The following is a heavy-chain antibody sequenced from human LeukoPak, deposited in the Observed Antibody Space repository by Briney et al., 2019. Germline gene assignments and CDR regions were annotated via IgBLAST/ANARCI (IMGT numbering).Heavy chain of an antibody. CDR3: ARDYDSSGYYPIYYFDY. J-gene: IGHJ4*02. D-gene: IGHD3-22*01. V-gene: IGHV1-2*02. Sequence: AASVKVSCKASGYTFTGYYMHWVRQAPGQGLEWMGWFNPNSGGTNYAQKFQGRVTMTRDTSISTAYMELSRLRSDDTAVYYCARDYDSSGYYPIYYFDYWGQGTLVTVSS. CDR2: FNPNSGGT. CDR1: GYTFTGYY.